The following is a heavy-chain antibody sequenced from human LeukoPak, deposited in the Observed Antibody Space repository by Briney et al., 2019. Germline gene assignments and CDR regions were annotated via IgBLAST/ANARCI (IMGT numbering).Heavy chain of an antibody. V-gene: IGHV4-39*01. Sequence: PSETLSLTCTVSGGSISSSSYYWGWIRQPPGKGLEWIGSIYYSGSTYYNPSLKSRVTISVDTSKNQFSLKLSSVTAADTAVYYCARLFPRVAAGDVWGQGTTVTVSS. CDR1: GGSISSSSYY. CDR2: IYYSGST. J-gene: IGHJ6*02. D-gene: IGHD6-13*01. CDR3: ARLFPRVAAGDV.